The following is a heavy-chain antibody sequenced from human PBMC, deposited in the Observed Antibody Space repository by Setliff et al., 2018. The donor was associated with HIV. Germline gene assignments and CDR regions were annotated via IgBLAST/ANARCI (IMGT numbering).Heavy chain of an antibody. CDR1: GGSIGTANW. Sequence: SETLSLTCAVSGGSIGTANWWSWVRQPPGQGLEWIGEIYYSGNTNYNPSLKSRVTTSVDKPKNHLSLKLSSVTAADTALYYCAKGTPSCSFCFDNWGLGTLVTVSS. D-gene: IGHD2-15*01. V-gene: IGHV4-4*02. CDR2: IYYSGNT. J-gene: IGHJ4*02. CDR3: AKGTPSCSFCFDN.